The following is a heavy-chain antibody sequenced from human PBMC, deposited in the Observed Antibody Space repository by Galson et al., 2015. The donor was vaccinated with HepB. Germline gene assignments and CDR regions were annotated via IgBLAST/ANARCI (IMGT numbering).Heavy chain of an antibody. V-gene: IGHV3-64D*06. CDR3: VKEDIFAGFLVGNFHV. CDR2: ISNNGVGT. J-gene: IGHJ3*01. Sequence: SLRLSCAASGFNFNYYAMHWVRQAPGKGLEYLSGISNNGVGTHYADSVKGRFTLSRDNFKRNLNLQMSSLRTEDTALYYCVKEDIFAGFLVGNFHVWGQGTMVTVSS. D-gene: IGHD3-9*01. CDR1: GFNFNYYA.